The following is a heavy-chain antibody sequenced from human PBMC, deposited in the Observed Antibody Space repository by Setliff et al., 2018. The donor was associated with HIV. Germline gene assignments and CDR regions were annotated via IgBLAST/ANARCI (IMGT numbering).Heavy chain of an antibody. CDR2: IKQDGSEK. Sequence: PGGSLRLSCAASGFTFSSYWMNWVRQAPGKGLEWVANIKQDGSEKYYVDSVKGRFTISRDNAKNSLYLQMNSLRAEDTAVYYCAKNLYSSRWSPLDYWGQGTLVTVSS. CDR3: AKNLYSSRWSPLDY. D-gene: IGHD6-13*01. V-gene: IGHV3-7*01. CDR1: GFTFSSYW. J-gene: IGHJ4*02.